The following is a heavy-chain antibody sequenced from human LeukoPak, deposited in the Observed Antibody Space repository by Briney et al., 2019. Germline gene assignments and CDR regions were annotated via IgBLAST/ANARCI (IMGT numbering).Heavy chain of an antibody. J-gene: IGHJ3*02. V-gene: IGHV3-33*01. Sequence: GRSLRLSCAASGFTFSSYGMHWVRQAPGKGPEWVAVIWYDGSNKYYADSVKGRFTISRDNSKNTLYLQMNSLRAEDTAVYYCARATPSEGTYYYESSGDFDIWGQGTMVTVSS. CDR2: IWYDGSNK. D-gene: IGHD3-22*01. CDR1: GFTFSSYG. CDR3: ARATPSEGTYYYESSGDFDI.